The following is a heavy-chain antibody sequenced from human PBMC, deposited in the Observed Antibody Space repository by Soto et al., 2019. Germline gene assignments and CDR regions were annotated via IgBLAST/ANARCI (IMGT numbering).Heavy chain of an antibody. CDR3: ARDFTYYYYYGMDV. Sequence: EVQLVESGGGFVQPGGSLTLSCAASGFTFSSYSMNWVRQAPGKGLEWVSSISSSSSYIYYADSVKGRFTISRDNAKNSLYLQMNSLRAEDTAVYYCARDFTYYYYYGMDVWGQGTTVTVSS. CDR1: GFTFSSYS. D-gene: IGHD3-16*01. J-gene: IGHJ6*02. CDR2: ISSSSSYI. V-gene: IGHV3-21*01.